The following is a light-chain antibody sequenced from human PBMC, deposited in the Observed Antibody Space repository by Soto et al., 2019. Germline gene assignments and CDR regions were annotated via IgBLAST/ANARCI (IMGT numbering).Light chain of an antibody. V-gene: IGKV3-11*01. CDR2: DIS. CDR1: QRVTSY. Sequence: DIVLTQFPATLSLSPGERATLSCRASQRVTSYLAWYQQKPGQAPRLLIYDISNRATGVQARFIGSGSGTDFTLTISSLEPEDSAVYYCQQRSDWPRNTFGQGTKLEI. CDR3: QQRSDWPRNT. J-gene: IGKJ2*01.